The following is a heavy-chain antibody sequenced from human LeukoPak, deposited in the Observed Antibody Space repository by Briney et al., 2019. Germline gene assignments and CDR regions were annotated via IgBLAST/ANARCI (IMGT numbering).Heavy chain of an antibody. CDR1: GDSISSGDYY. CDR3: ARGPYSYDSSGAFDI. CDR2: ISSSGST. J-gene: IGHJ3*02. D-gene: IGHD3-22*01. Sequence: SETLSLTCAVSGDSISSGDYYWSWIRQPAGKGLEWIGRISSSGSTNYNPSLKSRVTISVDTSKNQFSLKLSSVTAADTAVYFCARGPYSYDSSGAFDIWGQGTMVTVSS. V-gene: IGHV4-61*02.